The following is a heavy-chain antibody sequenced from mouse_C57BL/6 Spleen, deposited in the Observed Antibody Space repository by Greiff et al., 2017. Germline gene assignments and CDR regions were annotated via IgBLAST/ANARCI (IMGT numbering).Heavy chain of an antibody. D-gene: IGHD2-4*01. J-gene: IGHJ4*01. Sequence: VQLQQPGAELVKPGASVKLSCKASGYTFTSYWMQWVKQRPGQGLEWIGGIDPSDSDTNYNQKFKGKATLTVDTSSSTAYMQLSSLTSEDSAVYFCERRDYYDYLYYAMDYWGQGTSVTVSS. V-gene: IGHV1-50*01. CDR1: GYTFTSYW. CDR3: ERRDYYDYLYYAMDY. CDR2: IDPSDSDT.